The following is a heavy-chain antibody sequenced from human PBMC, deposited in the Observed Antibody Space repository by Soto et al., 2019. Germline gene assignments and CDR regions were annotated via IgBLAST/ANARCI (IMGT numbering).Heavy chain of an antibody. CDR1: GYSVTIYA. CDR2: INAGNGNT. Sequence: GASVKVSCKASGYSVTIYAMHWVRQAPGQRLEWMGWINAGNGNTKYSQKFQGRVTITRDTSASTAYMELSSLRSEDTAVYYCARDPSYYGMDVWGQGTTVTVSS. J-gene: IGHJ6*02. CDR3: ARDPSYYGMDV. V-gene: IGHV1-3*01.